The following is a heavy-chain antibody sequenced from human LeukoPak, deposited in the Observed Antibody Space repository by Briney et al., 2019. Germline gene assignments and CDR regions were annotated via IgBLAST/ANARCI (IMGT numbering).Heavy chain of an antibody. CDR1: GFTFSSYA. V-gene: IGHV3-64*01. CDR3: ARAREDYVWGSYRTDLYYFDY. CDR2: ISSNGGSS. Sequence: GGSLRLSCAASGFTFSSYAMHWVRQAPGKGLEYVSAISSNGGSSYYANSVKGRFTISRDNSKNTLYLQMGSLRAEDMAVYYCARAREDYVWGSYRTDLYYFDYWGQGTLVTVSS. D-gene: IGHD3-16*02. J-gene: IGHJ4*02.